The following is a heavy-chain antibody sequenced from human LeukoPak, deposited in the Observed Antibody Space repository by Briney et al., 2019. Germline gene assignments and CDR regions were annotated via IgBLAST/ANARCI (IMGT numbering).Heavy chain of an antibody. D-gene: IGHD6-19*01. Sequence: TSETLSLTCTVSGGSISSSSYYWGWIRQPPGKGLEWIGSIYYSGSTYYNPSLKSRVTISVDTSKNQFSLKLSSVTAADTAVYYCARTRYSSGWYVDYWGQGTLVTVSS. CDR2: IYYSGST. V-gene: IGHV4-39*01. CDR3: ARTRYSSGWYVDY. J-gene: IGHJ4*02. CDR1: GGSISSSSYY.